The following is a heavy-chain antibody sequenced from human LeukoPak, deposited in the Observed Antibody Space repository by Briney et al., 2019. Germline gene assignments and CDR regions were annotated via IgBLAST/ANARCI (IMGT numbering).Heavy chain of an antibody. CDR2: IGTAGDT. Sequence: TGGSLRLSCAASGFTYSSYDMHWVRQATGKGLEWVSAIGTAGDTYYPGSVKGRFTISRGNAKNSLYLQMNSLRAGDTAVYYCARGSCSGGSCYFEGGYYFDYWGQGTLVTVSS. D-gene: IGHD2-15*01. J-gene: IGHJ4*02. CDR1: GFTYSSYD. V-gene: IGHV3-13*01. CDR3: ARGSCSGGSCYFEGGYYFDY.